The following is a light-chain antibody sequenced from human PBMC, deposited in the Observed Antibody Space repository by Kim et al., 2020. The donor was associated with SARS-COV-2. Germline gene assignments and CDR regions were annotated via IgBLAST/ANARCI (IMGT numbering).Light chain of an antibody. CDR2: DVS. CDR1: SSDVGGYNY. J-gene: IGLJ2*01. Sequence: GQSITISCTGTSSDVGGYNYVSWYQQHPGKAPKLRMYDVSNRPSGVSNRFSGSKSGNTASLTISGLQAEDEADYYCSSYTSSSFVVFGGGTQLTVL. CDR3: SSYTSSSFVV. V-gene: IGLV2-14*03.